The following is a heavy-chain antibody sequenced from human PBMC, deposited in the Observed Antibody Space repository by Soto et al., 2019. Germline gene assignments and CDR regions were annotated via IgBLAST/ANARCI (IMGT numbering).Heavy chain of an antibody. V-gene: IGHV4-34*01. Sequence: QVQLHQWGAGLLKPSETLSLTCAVYGGSFSGYYWSWIRQPPGKGLQWIGENNHSGSTNYNPSLKSRLTISVDTSMHQFSLKLSSVTAADTAVYYCARGAKAGMVRGRTPYFDYWGQGTLVTVSS. D-gene: IGHD3-10*01. CDR2: NNHSGST. CDR1: GGSFSGYY. J-gene: IGHJ4*02. CDR3: ARGAKAGMVRGRTPYFDY.